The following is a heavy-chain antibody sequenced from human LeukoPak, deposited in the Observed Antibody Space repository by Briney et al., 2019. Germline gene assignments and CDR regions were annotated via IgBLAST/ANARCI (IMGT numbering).Heavy chain of an antibody. CDR2: VCSSGKT. V-gene: IGHV4-39*07. Sequence: SETLSLTCTVSGGSINSNSYCWGWIRQPPGKGLEWIASVCSSGKTYYNPSLKSRVIMSLDTSKNQFSLKLNSVTAADTAVYFCARDLTGYFKFDFWGQGTLVTVSS. CDR3: ARDLTGYFKFDF. D-gene: IGHD3-9*01. J-gene: IGHJ4*02. CDR1: GGSINSNSYC.